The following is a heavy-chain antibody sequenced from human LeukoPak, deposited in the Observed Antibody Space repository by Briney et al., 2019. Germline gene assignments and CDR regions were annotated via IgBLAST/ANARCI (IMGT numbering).Heavy chain of an antibody. Sequence: ASVNVSCKASGYTFTSYYMHWVRQAPGQGFEWMGIINPSGGSTSYAQKFQGRVTMTRDTSTSTVYMELSSLRSEDTAVYYCARGYYYDSSGYSQFEYWGQGTLVTVSS. V-gene: IGHV1-46*01. CDR3: ARGYYYDSSGYSQFEY. J-gene: IGHJ4*02. CDR2: INPSGGST. CDR1: GYTFTSYY. D-gene: IGHD3-22*01.